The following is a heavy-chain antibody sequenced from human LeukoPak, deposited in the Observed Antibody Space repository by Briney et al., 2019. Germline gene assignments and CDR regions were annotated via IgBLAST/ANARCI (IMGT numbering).Heavy chain of an antibody. CDR2: IYPGDSDT. D-gene: IGHD1-26*01. V-gene: IGHV5-51*01. Sequence: GESLKISCKASGYTFTTYWIGWVRQMPGKGLEWMGIIYPGDSDTRYSPSFQGQVTISADKSISTAYLQWGSLKASDTAMYYCARQGSGGYFYYDYWGQGTLVSVSS. CDR1: GYTFTTYW. CDR3: ARQGSGGYFYYDY. J-gene: IGHJ4*02.